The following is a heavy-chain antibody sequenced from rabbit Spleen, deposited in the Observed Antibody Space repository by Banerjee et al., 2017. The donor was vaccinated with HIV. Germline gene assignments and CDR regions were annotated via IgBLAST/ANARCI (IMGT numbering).Heavy chain of an antibody. CDR1: GFDFSNYG. CDR2: IDPIFGST. D-gene: IGHD7-1*01. V-gene: IGHV1S47*01. J-gene: IGHJ4*01. Sequence: QEQLEESGGDLVKPEGSLKLSCKASGFDFSNYGVSWVRQTPGKGLEWIAYIDPIFGSTYYATWVNGRFTISRHNAQNTLYLQLNSLTAADTATYFCVRDQAGYAGYGPWYFNLWGQGTLVTVS. CDR3: VRDQAGYAGYGPWYFNL.